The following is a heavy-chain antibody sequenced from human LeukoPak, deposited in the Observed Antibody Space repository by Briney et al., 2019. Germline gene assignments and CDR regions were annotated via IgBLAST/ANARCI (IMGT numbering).Heavy chain of an antibody. CDR2: ISAYNGNT. CDR1: GYTFTSYG. V-gene: IGHV1-18*01. D-gene: IGHD3-10*01. J-gene: IGHJ3*02. Sequence: ASVKVSCKATGYTFTSYGISWVRQAPGQGLEWMGWISAYNGNTNYAQKLQGRVTMTTDTSTSTAYMELRSLRSDDTAVYYCARGHSSGAALGAFDIWGQGTMVTVSS. CDR3: ARGHSSGAALGAFDI.